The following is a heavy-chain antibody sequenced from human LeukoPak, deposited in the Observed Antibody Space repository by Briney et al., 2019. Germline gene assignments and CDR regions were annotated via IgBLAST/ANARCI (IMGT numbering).Heavy chain of an antibody. V-gene: IGHV1-2*06. J-gene: IGHJ6*03. CDR1: GYTFTGYY. Sequence: GASVKVSCKASGYTFTGYYMHWVRQAPGQGLEWMGRINPNSGGTNYAQKFQGRVTMTRDTSISTAYMELSRLRSDDTAVYYCARDTGCSGGSCPPRYHMDVRGKGTTVTVSS. CDR2: INPNSGGT. CDR3: ARDTGCSGGSCPPRYHMDV. D-gene: IGHD2-15*01.